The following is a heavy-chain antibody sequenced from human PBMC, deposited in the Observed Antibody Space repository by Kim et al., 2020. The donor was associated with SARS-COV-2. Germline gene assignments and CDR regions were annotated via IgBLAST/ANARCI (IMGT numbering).Heavy chain of an antibody. J-gene: IGHJ5*02. V-gene: IGHV1-2*02. CDR3: ARKGTRFDP. Sequence: GGTNYAQKFQGRVPMTRDTSISTAYMELSRLRSDDTAVYYCARKGTRFDPWGQGTLVTVSS. CDR2: GGT.